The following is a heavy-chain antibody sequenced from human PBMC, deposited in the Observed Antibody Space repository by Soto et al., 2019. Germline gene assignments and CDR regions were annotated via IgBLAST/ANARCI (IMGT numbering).Heavy chain of an antibody. V-gene: IGHV3-23*01. Sequence: GGSLRLSCAASGFTFSSYAMSWVRQAPGKGLEWVSGISGSGGVTYYADSVKGRFTISRDNSKNTLYLQMNSLRAEDTAVYYCARDKGYCSDTSCPDFDYWGQGTLVTVSS. CDR3: ARDKGYCSDTSCPDFDY. CDR1: GFTFSSYA. CDR2: ISGSGGVT. D-gene: IGHD2-15*01. J-gene: IGHJ4*02.